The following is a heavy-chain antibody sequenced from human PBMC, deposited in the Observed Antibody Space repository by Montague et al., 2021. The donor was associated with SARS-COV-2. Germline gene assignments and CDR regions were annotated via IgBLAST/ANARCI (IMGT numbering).Heavy chain of an antibody. CDR3: TRDRDYGDCLNWFNP. CDR1: GFTISSFW. D-gene: IGHD4-17*01. CDR2: IRQDGSDK. V-gene: IGHV3-7*01. Sequence: SLRLSCAASGFTISSFWMSWVRQAPGKGLEWVANIRQDGSDKYYADSVWGRFTISRDNAKNSLYLQMSSLRAEDTGVYYCTRDRDYGDCLNWFNPWGQGTLVTVSS. J-gene: IGHJ5*02.